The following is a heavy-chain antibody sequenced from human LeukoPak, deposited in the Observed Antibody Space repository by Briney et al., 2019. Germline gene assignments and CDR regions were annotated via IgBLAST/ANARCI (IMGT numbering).Heavy chain of an antibody. Sequence: SETLSLTCTVSGGSISSSSYYWGWIRQPPGKGLEWIGSIYYSGSTYYNPSLKSRVTISVDTSKNQFSLKLSSVTAADTAVYYCARIVRSSSWQPGVPGSYYYYYYYMDVWGKGTTVTVSS. CDR3: ARIVRSSSWQPGVPGSYYYYYYYMDV. CDR2: IYYSGST. D-gene: IGHD6-13*01. V-gene: IGHV4-39*07. CDR1: GGSISSSSYY. J-gene: IGHJ6*03.